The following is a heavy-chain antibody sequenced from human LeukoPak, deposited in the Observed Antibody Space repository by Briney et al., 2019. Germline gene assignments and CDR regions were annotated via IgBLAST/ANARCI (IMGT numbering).Heavy chain of an antibody. CDR1: GYTFSSYC. CDR2: INTSSGDT. Sequence: ASVKVSCKASGYTFSSYCPNWVRQAPGQGLEWMGRINTSSGDTTYVRKFEGRVTLTRDTSISAVFMELTRLRYDDTAVYFCARADGVDTVTNIDFDYWGQGTRVTVS. D-gene: IGHD5-12*01. J-gene: IGHJ4*02. V-gene: IGHV1-2*02. CDR3: ARADGVDTVTNIDFDY.